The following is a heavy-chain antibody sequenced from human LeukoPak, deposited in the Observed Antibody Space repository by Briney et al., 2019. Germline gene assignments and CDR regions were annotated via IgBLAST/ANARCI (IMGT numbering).Heavy chain of an antibody. CDR3: AKDELRFATFGTAGDY. Sequence: GGSLRLSCAASGFTFSSYWMSWVRQAPGKGLEWVAFIRYDGSNTYFAGSVKGRFTISRDNSKNTLSLQMNNLRSEDTAVYYCAKDELRFATFGTAGDYWGQGTLVTVSS. CDR1: GFTFSSYW. CDR2: IRYDGSNT. J-gene: IGHJ4*02. D-gene: IGHD3-3*01. V-gene: IGHV3-30*02.